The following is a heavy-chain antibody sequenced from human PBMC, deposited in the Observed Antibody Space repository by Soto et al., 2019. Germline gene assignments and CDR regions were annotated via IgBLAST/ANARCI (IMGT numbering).Heavy chain of an antibody. J-gene: IGHJ4*02. CDR1: GGSVSSGSYY. V-gene: IGHV4-61*01. CDR3: ARGYSDFDY. D-gene: IGHD1-20*01. CDR2: IYYSGST. Sequence: QVQLQESGPGLVKPSETLSLTCTVSGGSVSSGSYYWSWIRQPPGKGLEWIGYIYYSGSTNYNPSLXXRXTXXVDTSKNQFSRKLSSVTAADTAVYYCARGYSDFDYWGQGTLVTVSS.